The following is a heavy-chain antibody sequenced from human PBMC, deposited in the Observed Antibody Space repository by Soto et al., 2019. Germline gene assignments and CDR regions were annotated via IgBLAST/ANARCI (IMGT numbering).Heavy chain of an antibody. CDR3: ASISSGWYYFDY. CDR1: GGTFSSSA. CDR2: IIAIFGTA. D-gene: IGHD6-19*01. Sequence: QVQLVHSGAEVKKPGTSVQVSCKASGGTFSSSAISWLRQAPGPGLEWMAGIIAIFGTAKYAQKFQGSVTITAAESTSTAYMELSSLSSEDTAVYYGASISSGWYYFDYWGQGTLVTV. V-gene: IGHV1-69*01. J-gene: IGHJ4*02.